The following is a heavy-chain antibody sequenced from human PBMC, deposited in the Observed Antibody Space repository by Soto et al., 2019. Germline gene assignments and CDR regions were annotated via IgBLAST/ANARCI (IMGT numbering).Heavy chain of an antibody. CDR1: GFTFGSFN. J-gene: IGHJ4*02. CDR2: IKSGSSPI. CDR3: ISGSYGSGFNY. D-gene: IGHD6-19*01. V-gene: IGHV3-48*01. Sequence: GGSLRLSCAASGFTFGSFNMNWVRQAPGKGLEWVSFIKSGSSPIYYADSVKGRFTISRDNGKNSLYLQMNSLRVEDTAVYYCISGSYGSGFNYWGQGTLVTVSS.